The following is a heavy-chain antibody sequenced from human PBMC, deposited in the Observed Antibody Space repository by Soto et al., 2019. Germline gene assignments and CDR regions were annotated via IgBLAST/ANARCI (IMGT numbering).Heavy chain of an antibody. CDR2: IIPIFGTA. CDR1: GGTFSSYA. CDR3: ARVHGYSGYDSGLVDY. J-gene: IGHJ4*02. Sequence: QVQLVQSGAEVKKPGSSVKVSCKASGGTFSSYAISWVRQAPGQGLEWMGGIIPIFGTANYAQKFQGRVTITVDESTSTAYMELSSLRSEDTAVYYCARVHGYSGYDSGLVDYWGQGTLVTVSS. D-gene: IGHD5-12*01. V-gene: IGHV1-69*01.